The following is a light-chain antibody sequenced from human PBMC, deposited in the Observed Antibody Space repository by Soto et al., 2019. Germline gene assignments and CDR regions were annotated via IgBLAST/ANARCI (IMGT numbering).Light chain of an antibody. CDR1: QSVSSSY. CDR3: QKYGSSHWT. J-gene: IGKJ1*01. Sequence: EIVLTQSPGTLSLSPGERATLSCRASQSVSSSYLAWYQQKPGQAPRLLIYGASSRATGIPDRFSGSGSGTDFTLTISRLEPEVFAVYYCQKYGSSHWTFGQGTKVDIK. CDR2: GAS. V-gene: IGKV3-20*01.